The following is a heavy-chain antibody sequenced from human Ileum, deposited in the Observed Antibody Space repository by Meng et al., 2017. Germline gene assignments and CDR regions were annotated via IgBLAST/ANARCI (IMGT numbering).Heavy chain of an antibody. CDR2: ISGSGRTT. CDR1: GFTFSDYY. J-gene: IGHJ4*02. Sequence: QVQRVESGGGLVKPGGSLRLSCAASGFTFSDYYMSWIRQAPGKGLEWISYISGSGRTTYYADSVKGRFTMSRDNGKNSLHLQMNSLRSEDTAVYYCAREVGSADYWGQGTLVTVSS. CDR3: AREVGSADY. V-gene: IGHV3-11*01. D-gene: IGHD2-2*01.